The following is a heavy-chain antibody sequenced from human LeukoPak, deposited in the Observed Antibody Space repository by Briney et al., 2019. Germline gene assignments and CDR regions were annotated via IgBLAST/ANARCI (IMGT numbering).Heavy chain of an antibody. CDR2: INPNSGGT. V-gene: IGHV1-2*02. D-gene: IGHD6-13*01. CDR1: GYTFTGYY. J-gene: IGHJ6*03. CDR3: ARGAAGTPYYYYYMDV. Sequence: ASVKVSCKASGYTFTGYYMHWVRQAPGQGLEWMGWINPNSGGTNYAQKFQGRVTMTRDTSISTAYMELSRLRSDDTAVYYCARGAAGTPYYYYYMDVWGKGTTVTVSS.